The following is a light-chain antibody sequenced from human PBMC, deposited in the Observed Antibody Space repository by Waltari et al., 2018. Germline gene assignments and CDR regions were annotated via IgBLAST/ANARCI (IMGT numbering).Light chain of an antibody. V-gene: IGKV3-20*01. CDR1: QSISKY. Sequence: EIMLTQSPGTLSLSPGERATLSCRTSQSISKYLAWYQQKPGPAPSLLIYDASSRATGIPDRFSGSGSGTDFSLTISRLEPEDFAVYYCQKYGSLPATFGQGTKVEIK. J-gene: IGKJ1*01. CDR3: QKYGSLPAT. CDR2: DAS.